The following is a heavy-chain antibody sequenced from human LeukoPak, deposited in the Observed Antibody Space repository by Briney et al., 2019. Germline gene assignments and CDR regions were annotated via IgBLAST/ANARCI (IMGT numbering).Heavy chain of an antibody. CDR2: IDYSGST. V-gene: IGHV4-39*07. CDR1: GGSIISTTYY. Sequence: PSETLSLTCTVSGGSIISTTYYWGWIRQPPGEGLEWIGSIDYSGSTYYNPSLKSRVTISVDTSKHQFSLNLSSVTAADTAVYSCARASGSSWYERRLHAYYYYMDVWGKGTTVTVSS. CDR3: ARASGSSWYERRLHAYYYYMDV. J-gene: IGHJ6*03. D-gene: IGHD6-13*01.